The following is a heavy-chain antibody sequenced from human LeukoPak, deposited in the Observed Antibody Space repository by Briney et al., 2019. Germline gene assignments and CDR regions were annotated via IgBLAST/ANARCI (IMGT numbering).Heavy chain of an antibody. D-gene: IGHD3-16*01. CDR2: ISSSGSTI. CDR1: GFTLSSYE. Sequence: GGSLRLSCAASGFTLSSYEMNWVRQAPGKGLEWISYISSSGSTIYYADSVKGRFTISRDNAKNSLYLQMNSLRAEDTAVYYCARSRGFYGGNYFDYWGQGTLVTVSS. V-gene: IGHV3-48*03. CDR3: ARSRGFYGGNYFDY. J-gene: IGHJ4*02.